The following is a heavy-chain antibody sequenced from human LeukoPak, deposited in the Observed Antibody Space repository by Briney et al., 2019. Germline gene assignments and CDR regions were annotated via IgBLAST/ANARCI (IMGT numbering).Heavy chain of an antibody. D-gene: IGHD2-2*01. V-gene: IGHV1-18*01. CDR1: GYTFATYG. Sequence: ASVKVSCKASGYTFATYGISWVRQAPGQGLEWMGWISAYNGNTNYAQKLQGRVTMTTDTSTSTAYMELRSLRSDDTAMYYCARRSGYCRSTSCSPGDYWGQGTLVTVSS. CDR2: ISAYNGNT. CDR3: ARRSGYCRSTSCSPGDY. J-gene: IGHJ4*02.